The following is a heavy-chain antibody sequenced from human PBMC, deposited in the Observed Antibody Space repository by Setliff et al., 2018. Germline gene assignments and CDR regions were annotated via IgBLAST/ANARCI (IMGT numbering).Heavy chain of an antibody. CDR3: RLWSHNYHDDY. J-gene: IGHJ4*02. CDR2: INHSGSP. Sequence: PSETLSLTCAVYGASFSGTYCSWIRQSPGKGLEWIGEINHTGSPNWIGEINHSGSPNYNPSLKSRVTMSVDTSKNQFSLQLTSVTAADTAVYYCRLWSHNYHDDYWGQGTLVTVSS. V-gene: IGHV4-34*01. D-gene: IGHD3-16*01. CDR1: GASFSGTY.